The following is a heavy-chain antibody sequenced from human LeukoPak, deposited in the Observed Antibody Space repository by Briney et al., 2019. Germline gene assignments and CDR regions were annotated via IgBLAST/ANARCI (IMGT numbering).Heavy chain of an antibody. CDR2: IYYSGST. J-gene: IGHJ4*02. V-gene: IGHV4-59*08. CDR1: GGSTSSYY. CDR3: ARRVGIAAPFDY. Sequence: SETLSPTCTVSGGSTSSYYWSWIRQPPGKGLEWIGYIYYSGSTNYNPSLKSRVPISVDTSKNQFSLKLSSVTAADTAVYYCARRVGIAAPFDYWGQGTLVTVSS. D-gene: IGHD6-13*01.